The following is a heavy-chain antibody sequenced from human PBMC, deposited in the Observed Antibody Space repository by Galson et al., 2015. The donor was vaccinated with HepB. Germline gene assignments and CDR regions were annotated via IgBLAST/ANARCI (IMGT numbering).Heavy chain of an antibody. Sequence: SVKVSCKASGYSFFNYGISWVQQAPGQGLEWMGWINTYNANTNYAQKFQGRVTMTTDTSTSTVYMELRTLRFDDTAVYYCARGAVRRHYVSSGPYYFDYWGQGTLVTVSS. V-gene: IGHV1-18*01. CDR3: ARGAVRRHYVSSGPYYFDY. CDR1: GYSFFNYG. D-gene: IGHD3-22*01. J-gene: IGHJ4*02. CDR2: INTYNANT.